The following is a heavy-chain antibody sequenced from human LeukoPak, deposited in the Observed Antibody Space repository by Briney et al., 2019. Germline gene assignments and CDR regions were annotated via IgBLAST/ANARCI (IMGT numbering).Heavy chain of an antibody. V-gene: IGHV3-30*18. J-gene: IGHJ4*02. Sequence: GGSLRLSCAASGCTFSSYGMHWVRQAPGKGLEWVAVISYDGSNKYYADSVKGRFTISRDNSKNTLYLQMNSLRAEDTAVYYCAKSLAPTYTISWYGFDYWGRGTLVTVSS. CDR2: ISYDGSNK. D-gene: IGHD6-13*01. CDR3: AKSLAPTYTISWYGFDY. CDR1: GCTFSSYG.